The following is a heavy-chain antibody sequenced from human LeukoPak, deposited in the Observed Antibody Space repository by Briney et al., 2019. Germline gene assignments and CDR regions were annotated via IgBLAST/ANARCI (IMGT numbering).Heavy chain of an antibody. V-gene: IGHV4-59*01. J-gene: IGHJ4*02. Sequence: SETLSLTCTVSGGSIRSYYWSWIRQPPGKGLEWIGYIYYSGSTNYNPSLKSRVSISVDTSKNQFSLKLSSVTAADTAVYYCAKTGSTVTMLYPFDHWGQGTLVTVSS. CDR1: GGSIRSYY. D-gene: IGHD4-17*01. CDR2: IYYSGST. CDR3: AKTGSTVTMLYPFDH.